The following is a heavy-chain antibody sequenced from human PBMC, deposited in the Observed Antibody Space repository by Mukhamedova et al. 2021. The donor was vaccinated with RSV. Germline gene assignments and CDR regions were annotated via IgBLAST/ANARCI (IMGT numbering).Heavy chain of an antibody. CDR2: ISGSGGST. D-gene: IGHD4-17*01. J-gene: IGHJ5*02. CDR3: AARLDYGDYDGGFDP. V-gene: IGHV3-23*01. Sequence: EWVSAISGSGGSTYYADSVKGRLTISRDNSKNTLYLQMNSLRAEDTAVYYCAARLDYGDYDGGFDPWGQGTLVTVSS.